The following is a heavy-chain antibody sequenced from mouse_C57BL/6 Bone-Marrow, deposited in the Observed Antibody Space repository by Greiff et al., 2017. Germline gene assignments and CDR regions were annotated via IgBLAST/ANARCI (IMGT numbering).Heavy chain of an antibody. Sequence: QVQLQQPGAELVMPGASVKLSCKASGYTFTSYWMHWVKQRPGHGLEWIGEIDPSDSYTNYNQKFKGKSTLTVAKSTSTAYMQLSRLTSEYSAVYYCARDGTVWQLYYAMDYWCQGTSVTVSS. V-gene: IGHV1-69*01. J-gene: IGHJ4*01. CDR1: GYTFTSYW. CDR2: IDPSDSYT. CDR3: ARDGTVWQLYYAMDY. D-gene: IGHD1-1*01.